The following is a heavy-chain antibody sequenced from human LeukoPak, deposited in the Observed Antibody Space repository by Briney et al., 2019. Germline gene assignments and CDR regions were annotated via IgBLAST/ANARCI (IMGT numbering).Heavy chain of an antibody. CDR2: INHSGST. V-gene: IGHV4-34*01. Sequence: SETLSLTCAVYGGSFSGYYWSWIRQPPGKGLEWIGEINHSGSTNYNPSLKSRVTISVDTSKNQFSLKLSSVTAADTAVYYCARVGYYDFWSGYYKEYWFDPWGQGTLVTVSS. CDR3: ARVGYYDFWSGYYKEYWFDP. CDR1: GGSFSGYY. J-gene: IGHJ5*02. D-gene: IGHD3-3*01.